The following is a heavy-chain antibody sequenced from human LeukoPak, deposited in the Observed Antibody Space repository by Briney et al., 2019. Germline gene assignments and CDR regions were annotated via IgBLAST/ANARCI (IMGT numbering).Heavy chain of an antibody. CDR2: IKQDGSEK. J-gene: IGHJ4*02. CDR1: GFTFSSYW. V-gene: IGHV3-7*01. CDR3: ASVGAVAGPIGGFGY. Sequence: GGSLRLSCAASGFTFSSYWMSWVRQAPGKGLEWVANIKQDGSEKYYVDSVKGRFTISRDNAKNSLYLQMNSLRAEDTAVYYCASVGAVAGPIGGFGYWGQGTLVTVSS. D-gene: IGHD6-19*01.